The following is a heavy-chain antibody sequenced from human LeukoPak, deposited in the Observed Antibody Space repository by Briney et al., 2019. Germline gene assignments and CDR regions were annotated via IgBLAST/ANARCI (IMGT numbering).Heavy chain of an antibody. J-gene: IGHJ4*02. CDR2: IYSGGST. D-gene: IGHD1-26*01. CDR1: GFTVSSNY. V-gene: IGHV3-53*01. CDR3: AGGTSGTFKSFDY. Sequence: AGGSLRLSCAASGFTVSSNYMSWVRQAPGKGLEWVSVIYSGGSTYYADSMKGRFTISRDNSNNTLYLQINSLRAEDTAVYYCAGGTSGTFKSFDYWGQGTLVTVSS.